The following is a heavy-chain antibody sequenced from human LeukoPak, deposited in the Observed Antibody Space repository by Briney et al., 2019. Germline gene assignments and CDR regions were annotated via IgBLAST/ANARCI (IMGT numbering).Heavy chain of an antibody. V-gene: IGHV1-2*02. Sequence: ASVKVSCKASGYTFTGYYTHWVRQAPGQGLEWMGWINPNSGGTNYAQKFQGRVTMTRDTSISTAYMELSRLRSEDTAVYYCARLAYCGGDCYIGFDPWGQGTLVTVSS. CDR3: ARLAYCGGDCYIGFDP. J-gene: IGHJ5*02. D-gene: IGHD2-21*02. CDR2: INPNSGGT. CDR1: GYTFTGYY.